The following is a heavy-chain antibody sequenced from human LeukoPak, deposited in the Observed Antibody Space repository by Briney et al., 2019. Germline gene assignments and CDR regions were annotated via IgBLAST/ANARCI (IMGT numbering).Heavy chain of an antibody. D-gene: IGHD6-19*01. V-gene: IGHV4-61*02. CDR3: ARDAGYSSGWWIDY. Sequence: PSETLSLTCTVSGGSISSGSYYWSWIRQPAGKGLEWIGRIYTSGSTNYNPSLKSRVTISVDTSKNQFSLKLSSVTAADTAVYYCARDAGYSSGWWIDYWGQGTLVTVSS. CDR1: GGSISSGSYY. CDR2: IYTSGST. J-gene: IGHJ4*02.